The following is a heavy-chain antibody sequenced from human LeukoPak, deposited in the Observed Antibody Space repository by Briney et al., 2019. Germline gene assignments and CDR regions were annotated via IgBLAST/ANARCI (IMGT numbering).Heavy chain of an antibody. CDR2: ISSSSSTI. CDR1: GFTFSNFN. Sequence: PGGSLRLSCAASGFTFSNFNMNWVRQAPGKGLEWVSYISSSSSTIYYGDSVKGRFTISRGNAKNSLYLQMNSLRAEDTAVYYCARDSASGSYYGGWGQGTLVTVSS. V-gene: IGHV3-48*04. CDR3: ARDSASGSYYGG. J-gene: IGHJ4*02. D-gene: IGHD3-10*01.